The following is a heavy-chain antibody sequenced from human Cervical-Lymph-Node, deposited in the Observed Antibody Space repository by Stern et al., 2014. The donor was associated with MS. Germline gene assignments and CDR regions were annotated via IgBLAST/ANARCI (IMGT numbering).Heavy chain of an antibody. CDR2: FDPEDGKT. V-gene: IGHV1-24*01. CDR3: VTFTGDP. J-gene: IGHJ5*02. CDR1: GYTLTELA. Sequence: QVQLVQSGAEVKKPGASVKVSCKVSGYTLTELAMQWVRQATGKGLEWMGGFDPEDGKTVYAQKFQGRITMTEDTSTDTAYMELSRLASEDTAVYYCVTFTGDPWGQGTLVTVSS. D-gene: IGHD1-14*01.